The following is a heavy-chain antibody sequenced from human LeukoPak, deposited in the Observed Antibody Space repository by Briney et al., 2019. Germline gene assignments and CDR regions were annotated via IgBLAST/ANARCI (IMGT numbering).Heavy chain of an antibody. D-gene: IGHD6-19*01. CDR2: ISSSDTYT. Sequence: GGSLRLSCAASGFTFSDYYMSWIRQAPGKGLEWVSYISSSDTYTNYADSVKGRFTISRDNAKNSLYLQMNSLRAADTAVYYCARGPYSSGSSADYWGQGTLVTVSS. CDR1: GFTFSDYY. J-gene: IGHJ4*02. CDR3: ARGPYSSGSSADY. V-gene: IGHV3-11*06.